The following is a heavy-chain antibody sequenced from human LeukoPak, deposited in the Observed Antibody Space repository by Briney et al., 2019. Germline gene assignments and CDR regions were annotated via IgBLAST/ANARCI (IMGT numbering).Heavy chain of an antibody. D-gene: IGHD3-10*01. Sequence: SQTLSLTCTVSGGSIRSEDHYWGWVRQPPGKGLEYIGYISHSGSTYYKPSLKSRLTVSIDTAKNQFSLRLTSVTTADTAVYYCVREEISLWFWESLVSNWFDSWGQGSLDTVSS. CDR2: ISHSGST. CDR3: VREEISLWFWESLVSNWFDS. CDR1: GGSIRSEDHY. V-gene: IGHV4-30-4*01. J-gene: IGHJ5*01.